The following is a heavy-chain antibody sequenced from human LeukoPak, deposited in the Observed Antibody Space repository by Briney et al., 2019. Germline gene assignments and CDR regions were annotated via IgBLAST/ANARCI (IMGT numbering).Heavy chain of an antibody. Sequence: ASVKVSCKASGYTFSGSYIHWVRQAPGQGLEWMGRINPNSGGTNYAQKFQGRVTMTRDTSISTAYMELSRLRSDDTAVYYCARAEVGYYYGSGVVTWFDPWGQGTLVTVSS. CDR2: INPNSGGT. CDR1: GYTFSGSY. J-gene: IGHJ5*02. CDR3: ARAEVGYYYGSGVVTWFDP. V-gene: IGHV1-2*06. D-gene: IGHD3-10*01.